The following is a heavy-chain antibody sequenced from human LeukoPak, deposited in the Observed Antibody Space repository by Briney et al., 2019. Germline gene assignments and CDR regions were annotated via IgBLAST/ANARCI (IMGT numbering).Heavy chain of an antibody. Sequence: SVKVSCKASGGTFSSYAISWVRQAPGQGLEWMGRIIPILGIANYAQKFQGRVTITADKSTSTAYMEPSSLRSEDTAVYYCASMSRNYYGSGSYYNDGYWGQGTLVTVSS. J-gene: IGHJ4*02. CDR1: GGTFSSYA. V-gene: IGHV1-69*04. CDR3: ASMSRNYYGSGSYYNDGY. CDR2: IIPILGIA. D-gene: IGHD3-10*01.